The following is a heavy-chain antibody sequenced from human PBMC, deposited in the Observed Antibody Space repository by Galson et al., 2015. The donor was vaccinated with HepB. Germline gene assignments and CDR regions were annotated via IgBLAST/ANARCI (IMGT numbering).Heavy chain of an antibody. J-gene: IGHJ6*02. Sequence: SLRLSCAASGFTFSSYAMSWVRQAPGKGLEWVSAISGSGGSTYYADSVKGRFTISRDNSKNTLYLQMNSLRAEDTAVYYCAKHLPDTMIVVYYGMDVWGQGTTVTVSS. V-gene: IGHV3-23*01. CDR3: AKHLPDTMIVVYYGMDV. CDR2: ISGSGGST. CDR1: GFTFSSYA. D-gene: IGHD3-22*01.